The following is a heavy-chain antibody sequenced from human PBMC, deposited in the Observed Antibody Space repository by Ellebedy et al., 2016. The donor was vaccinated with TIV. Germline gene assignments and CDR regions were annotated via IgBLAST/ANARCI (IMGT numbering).Heavy chain of an antibody. Sequence: GESLKISCAASGFTFSSYGMHWVRQAPGKGLEWVAFISYDGSEKQYADSVKGRFTISRDNAKNSLYLQMNSLRDEDAAVYYCARDLGYSSSSYHYYYYGMDVWGQGTTVTVSS. CDR2: ISYDGSEK. V-gene: IGHV3-30*03. CDR1: GFTFSSYG. CDR3: ARDLGYSSSSYHYYYYGMDV. J-gene: IGHJ6*02. D-gene: IGHD6-6*01.